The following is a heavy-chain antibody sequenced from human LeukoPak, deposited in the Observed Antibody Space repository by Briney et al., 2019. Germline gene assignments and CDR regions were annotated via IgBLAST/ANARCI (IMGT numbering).Heavy chain of an antibody. CDR3: AKDLSGSYLGDFDY. J-gene: IGHJ4*02. CDR1: GFTFSSYA. CDR2: ISGSGGST. Sequence: GGSLRFSCAASGFTFSSYAMSWVRQAPGKGLEWVSAISGSGGSTYYADSVKGRFTISRDNSKNTLYLQMNSLRAEDMAVYYCAKDLSGSYLGDFDYWGQGTLVTVSS. V-gene: IGHV3-23*01. D-gene: IGHD1-26*01.